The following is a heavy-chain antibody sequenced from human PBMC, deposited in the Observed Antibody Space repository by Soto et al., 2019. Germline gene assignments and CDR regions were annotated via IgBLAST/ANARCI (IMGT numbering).Heavy chain of an antibody. D-gene: IGHD5-12*01. J-gene: IGHJ6*03. CDR2: ISSSSSYI. Sequence: GGSLRLSCAASGFTFSSYSMNWVRQAPGKGLEWVSSISSSSSYIYYADSVKGRFTISRDNAKNSLYLQMNSLRAEDTAVYYCARDIVATMIYYYYYMDVWGKGTTVTVSS. V-gene: IGHV3-21*01. CDR3: ARDIVATMIYYYYYMDV. CDR1: GFTFSSYS.